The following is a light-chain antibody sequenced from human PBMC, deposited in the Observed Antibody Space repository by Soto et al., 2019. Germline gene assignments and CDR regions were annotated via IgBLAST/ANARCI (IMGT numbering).Light chain of an antibody. CDR2: GAS. V-gene: IGKV3-15*01. CDR1: QSVSSS. CDR3: QQYNNWPQT. J-gene: IGKJ1*01. Sequence: EGLMTQSPATLSVSPGERATLSCRASQSVSSSLAWYQQKFGQAPRLLIYGASTRATGIPARFSGSGSGTEFTLTISSLQSEDFAVYYCQQYNNWPQTFGQGTKVDI.